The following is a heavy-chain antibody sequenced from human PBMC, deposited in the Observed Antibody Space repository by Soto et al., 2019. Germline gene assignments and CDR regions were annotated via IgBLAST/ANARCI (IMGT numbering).Heavy chain of an antibody. D-gene: IGHD3-3*01. V-gene: IGHV3-23*01. CDR2: ISGSGGST. CDR1: GFTFSSYA. CDR3: AKERTLLFFGCCPPHYLLSF. Sequence: PGGSLILSCAASGFTFSSYAMSWCRQAPGKGLEWVSAISGSGGSTYYADSVKGRFTISRDNSKNTLYLQMNSLRAEDTAVYYCAKERTLLFFGCCPPHYLLSFWGQGTTV. J-gene: IGHJ6*02.